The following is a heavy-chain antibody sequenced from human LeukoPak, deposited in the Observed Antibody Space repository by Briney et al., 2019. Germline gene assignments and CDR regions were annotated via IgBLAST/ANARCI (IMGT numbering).Heavy chain of an antibody. J-gene: IGHJ6*03. Sequence: SETLSLTCAVYGESFSGYYWIWIRQSPGKGLEGTGEINHSGSDRYNPSLKSRLTISVETSKNQFSLELNSVTAADTAVYYCARGRWSANDSDYSSYRGGFYYMDVWGKGTTVTVSS. CDR1: GESFSGYY. V-gene: IGHV4-34*01. D-gene: IGHD3-10*01. CDR2: INHSGSD. CDR3: ARGRWSANDSDYSSYRGGFYYMDV.